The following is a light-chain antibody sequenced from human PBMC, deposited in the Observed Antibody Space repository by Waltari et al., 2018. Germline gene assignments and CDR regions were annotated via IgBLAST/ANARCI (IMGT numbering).Light chain of an antibody. V-gene: IGLV1-44*01. CDR3: GAWDDGVKEWV. J-gene: IGLJ3*02. CDR1: IYNIGINT. Sequence: QSVLTQPPSASGTPGRRVTISCSGTIYNIGINTVNWYQQFPGSAPKLLIFSTTRRPSGVPYRFAASKSGTSASLASNGLQAADEADYYCGAWDDGVKEWVFGGGTKLTVL. CDR2: STT.